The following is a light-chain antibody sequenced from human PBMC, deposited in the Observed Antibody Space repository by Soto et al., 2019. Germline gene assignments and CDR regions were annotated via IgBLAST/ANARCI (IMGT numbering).Light chain of an antibody. Sequence: QSALTQPPSAAGSPGQSVTISCTGTSSDVGGYNYVSWYQQHPGKAPKLMIFEVSKRTSGVPDRFSGSKSGHTASLNVSGLQAEYEADYYCSSFAGNNTWVFGGGTKLTVL. CDR3: SSFAGNNTWV. J-gene: IGLJ2*01. V-gene: IGLV2-8*01. CDR2: EVS. CDR1: SSDVGGYNY.